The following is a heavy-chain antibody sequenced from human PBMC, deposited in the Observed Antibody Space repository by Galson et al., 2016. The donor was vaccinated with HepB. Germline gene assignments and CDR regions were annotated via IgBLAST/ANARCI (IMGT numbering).Heavy chain of an antibody. J-gene: IGHJ3*01. CDR2: ISTYSGNT. CDR1: GYTFTTSG. Sequence: SVKVSCKASGYTFTTSGISWVRQAPGQGLEWMGWISTYSGNTKYAQKFQGGLTLTTDSSPTTAYMELRSLRFDDTALYYCARDVQYRFDSWGQGTMVTVS. D-gene: IGHD3-9*01. CDR3: ARDVQYRFDS. V-gene: IGHV1-18*01.